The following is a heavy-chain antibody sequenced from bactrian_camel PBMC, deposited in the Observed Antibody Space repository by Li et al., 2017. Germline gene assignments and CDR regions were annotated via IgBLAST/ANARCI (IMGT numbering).Heavy chain of an antibody. CDR1: TWTYC. Sequence: HVQLVESGGGLVQPGGSLRLSCAASTWTYCMVWFRQAPGKEREGVANIGNFGRTNYADSVKGRFIISIDNAVNTVYLQMNSLKSEDAAMYYCAAAKVWVKSRLEEDLFAYWGQGTQVTVS. D-gene: IGHD1*01. CDR3: AAAKVWVKSRLEEDLFAY. CDR2: IGNFGRT. V-gene: IGHV3S53*01. J-gene: IGHJ4*01.